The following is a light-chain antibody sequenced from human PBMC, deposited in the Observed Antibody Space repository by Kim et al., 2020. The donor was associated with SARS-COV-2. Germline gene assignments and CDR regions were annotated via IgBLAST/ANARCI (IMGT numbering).Light chain of an antibody. CDR2: GAS. J-gene: IGKJ4*01. V-gene: IGKV3-20*01. Sequence: LSAGEGVTLSCRASQSVSSTYLAWYQQKPGQAPRLLIYGASSRATGIPDRFSGSGFGTDFSLTISRLEPEDFAVYYCQQYASSPFTFGGGTKLEI. CDR3: QQYASSPFT. CDR1: QSVSSTY.